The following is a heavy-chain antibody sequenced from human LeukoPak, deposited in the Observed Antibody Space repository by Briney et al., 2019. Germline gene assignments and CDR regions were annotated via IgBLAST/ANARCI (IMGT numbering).Heavy chain of an antibody. CDR3: AREVEGYHYYYMDV. CDR1: GFTFSNYW. J-gene: IGHJ6*03. D-gene: IGHD1-1*01. Sequence: PGGSLRLSCAASGFTFSNYWMHWVRQAPGKGLMWVSRINSDESSTNYADSVRGRFTNSRDNAKNTLYLQMNSLRAEDAAVYYCAREVEGYHYYYMDVWGKGTTVTVSS. V-gene: IGHV3-74*01. CDR2: INSDESST.